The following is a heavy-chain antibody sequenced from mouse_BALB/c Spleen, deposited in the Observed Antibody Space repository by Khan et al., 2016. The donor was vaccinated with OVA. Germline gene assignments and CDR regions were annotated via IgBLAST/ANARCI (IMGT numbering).Heavy chain of an antibody. CDR1: GYTFTSYW. CDR2: IYPGDGDT. V-gene: IGHV1-87*01. Sequence: QVQLQQSGAELARPGASVKLSCKASGYTFTSYWMQWVKQRPGQGLEWIGAIYPGDGDTRYNQKFKGKATLTADKSSSTAYMQLSTLDPEDSEVFYCARTWGPDDGYYGYFDVWGAGTTVTVSS. D-gene: IGHD2-3*01. CDR3: ARTWGPDDGYYGYFDV. J-gene: IGHJ1*01.